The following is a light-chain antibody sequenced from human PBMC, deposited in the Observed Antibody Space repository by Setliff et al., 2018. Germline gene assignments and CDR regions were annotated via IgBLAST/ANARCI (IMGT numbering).Light chain of an antibody. V-gene: IGLV2-14*03. CDR2: DVS. J-gene: IGLJ1*01. CDR3: NSHTTSSTYV. Sequence: QSVLTQPASVSGSPGQSITISCTGTSSDVGGYDYVSWYQHHPGKAPKVMIYDVSKRPSGVSNRFSGSKSGNTASLTVSGLQAEDEADYYCNSHTTSSTYVFGTGTKVTVL. CDR1: SSDVGGYDY.